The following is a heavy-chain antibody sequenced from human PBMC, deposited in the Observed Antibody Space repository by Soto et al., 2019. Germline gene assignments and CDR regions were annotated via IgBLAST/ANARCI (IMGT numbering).Heavy chain of an antibody. Sequence: GGSLRLSCAASGFTFSSYAMSWVRQAPGKGLEWVSAISGSGGSTDYEDSVKGQFTISRDNSKNTLYLQMNSLRAEDTAVYYCAKTPDYDFWSGYYYFDYWGQGTLVTVSS. D-gene: IGHD3-3*01. J-gene: IGHJ4*02. CDR3: AKTPDYDFWSGYYYFDY. CDR1: GFTFSSYA. CDR2: ISGSGGST. V-gene: IGHV3-23*01.